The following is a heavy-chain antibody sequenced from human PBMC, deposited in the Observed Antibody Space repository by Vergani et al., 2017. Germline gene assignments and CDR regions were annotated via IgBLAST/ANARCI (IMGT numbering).Heavy chain of an antibody. V-gene: IGHV2-5*01. CDR2: IYWNDDK. D-gene: IGHD3-22*01. CDR3: AHSTYYYDSSGYYYYYYMDV. CDR1: GFSLSTSGVG. J-gene: IGHJ6*03. Sequence: QITLKESGPTLVKPTQTLTLTCTFSGFSLSTSGVGVGWIRQPPGKALEWLALIYWNDDKRYSPSLKSRLTITKDTSKNQVVLTMTNMDPVDTATYYCAHSTYYYDSSGYYYYYYMDVWGQGTLVTVSS.